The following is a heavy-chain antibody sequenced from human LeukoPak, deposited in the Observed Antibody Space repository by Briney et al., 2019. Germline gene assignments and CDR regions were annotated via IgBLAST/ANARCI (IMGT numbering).Heavy chain of an antibody. CDR1: GGSFSGYY. D-gene: IGHD3-16*01. V-gene: IGHV4-34*01. J-gene: IGHJ5*02. Sequence: SETLSLTCAVYGGSFSGYYWSWIRQPPGKGLEWIGEINHSGSTNYNPSLKSRVTISVDTSKKQFSLKLSSATAADTAVYYCARGSWGGFDPWGQGTLVTVSS. CDR3: ARGSWGGFDP. CDR2: INHSGST.